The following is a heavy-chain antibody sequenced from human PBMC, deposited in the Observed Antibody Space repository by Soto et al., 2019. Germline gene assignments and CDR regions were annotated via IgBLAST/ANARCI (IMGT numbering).Heavy chain of an antibody. D-gene: IGHD3-16*01. V-gene: IGHV4-39*01. CDR2: IYYSGST. CDR3: ARRGSRAYYYYYGMDV. CDR1: GGSISSSSYY. J-gene: IGHJ6*02. Sequence: SETLSLTCTVSGGSISSSSYYWGWIRQPPGKGLEWIGSIYYSGSTYYNPPLKSRVTISVDTSRNQFSLKLSSVTAADTAVYYCARRGSRAYYYYYGMDVWGQGTTVTVSS.